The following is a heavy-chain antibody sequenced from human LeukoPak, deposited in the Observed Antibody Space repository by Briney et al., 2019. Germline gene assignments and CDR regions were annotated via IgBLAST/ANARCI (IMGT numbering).Heavy chain of an antibody. D-gene: IGHD5-18*01. V-gene: IGHV4-30-2*01. CDR2: IYHSGST. J-gene: IGHJ4*02. CDR1: GGSLSSGGYY. CDR3: ARDGGYSYGYSRYFDY. Sequence: PSETLSLTCTVSGGSLSSGGYYWSWIRQPPGKGLEWIRYIYHSGSTYYNPSLKSRVTISVDRSKNQFSLKLSSVTAADTAVYYCARDGGYSYGYSRYFDYWGQGTLVTVSS.